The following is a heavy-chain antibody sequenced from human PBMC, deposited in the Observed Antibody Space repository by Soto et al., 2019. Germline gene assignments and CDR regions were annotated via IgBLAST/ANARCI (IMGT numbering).Heavy chain of an antibody. CDR1: GGTFSSYA. D-gene: IGHD1-26*01. CDR3: ARDRHIVGATLGY. Sequence: SVKVSCKASGGTFSSYAISWVRQAPVQGLEWMGGIIPIFGTANYAQKFQGRVTITADESTSTAYMELSSLRSEDTAVYYCARDRHIVGATLGYWGQGTLVTVSS. CDR2: IIPIFGTA. J-gene: IGHJ4*02. V-gene: IGHV1-69*13.